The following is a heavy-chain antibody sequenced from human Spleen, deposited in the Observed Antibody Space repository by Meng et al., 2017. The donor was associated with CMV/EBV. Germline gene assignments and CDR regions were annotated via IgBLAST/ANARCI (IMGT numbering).Heavy chain of an antibody. J-gene: IGHJ4*02. CDR2: IRYDGSNK. D-gene: IGHD3-10*01. Sequence: QVRLVESGGGVVQPGGSLRLSCAASGFTFSSYGMHWVRQAPGKGLEWVAFIRYDGSNKYYADSVKGRFTISRDNSKNTLYLQMNSLRAEDTAVYYCASGEYYFDYWGQGTLVTVSS. CDR3: ASGEYYFDY. V-gene: IGHV3-30*02. CDR1: GFTFSSYG.